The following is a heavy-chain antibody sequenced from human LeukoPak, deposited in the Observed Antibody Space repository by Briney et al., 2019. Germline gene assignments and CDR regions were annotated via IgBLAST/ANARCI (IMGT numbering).Heavy chain of an antibody. J-gene: IGHJ4*02. CDR1: GFTFSSYA. D-gene: IGHD1-26*01. CDR3: AKSSGRGSGGYYRKPDYFAY. CDR2: ISGSGGST. Sequence: GGSLRLSCAASGFTFSSYAISWVRQAPGKGLEWVSAISGSGGSTYYADSVKGRFTISRDNSKNTLYLQMNSLRAEDTVVYYCAKSSGRGSGGYYRKPDYFAYWGQGTLVTVSS. V-gene: IGHV3-23*01.